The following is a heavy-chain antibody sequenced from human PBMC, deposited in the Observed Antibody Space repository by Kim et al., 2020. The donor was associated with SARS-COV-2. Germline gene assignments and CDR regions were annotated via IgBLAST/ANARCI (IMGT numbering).Heavy chain of an antibody. J-gene: IGHJ3*02. Sequence: NPPLKSRVTISVDTSRNQFSLKLNSVTAADTAVYYCARRGWYSLNDAFDIWGQGTMVTVSS. CDR3: ARRGWYSLNDAFDI. V-gene: IGHV4-39*01. D-gene: IGHD6-19*01.